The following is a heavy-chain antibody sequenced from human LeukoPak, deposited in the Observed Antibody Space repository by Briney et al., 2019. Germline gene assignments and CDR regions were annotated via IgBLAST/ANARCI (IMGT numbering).Heavy chain of an antibody. CDR3: ARDKVTGASYFDY. Sequence: PGGSLRLSCAASGFTFSSYSMNWVRQAPGKGLEWVSSISSSSSYMYYADSVKGRFTISRDNAKDSLYLQMNSLRGDDTAVYYCARDKVTGASYFDYWGQGTLVTVSS. V-gene: IGHV3-21*01. D-gene: IGHD7-27*01. CDR2: ISSSSSYM. CDR1: GFTFSSYS. J-gene: IGHJ4*02.